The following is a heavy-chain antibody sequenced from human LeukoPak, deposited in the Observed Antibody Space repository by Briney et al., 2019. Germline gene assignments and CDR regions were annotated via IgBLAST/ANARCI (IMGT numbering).Heavy chain of an antibody. CDR3: ARDVGRYCSGGSCYAWDYYYYGMDV. J-gene: IGHJ6*02. CDR1: GFTFRSYG. V-gene: IGHV3-7*01. D-gene: IGHD2-15*01. CDR2: IRHKGSRK. Sequence: PGGPLRLSCAPSGFTFRSYGMSGVRQAPGKGREWGANIRHKGSRKNNMDSVKGRFTITRDNAKNSLYLQMNSLRAEDTAVYYCARDVGRYCSGGSCYAWDYYYYGMDVWGQGTTVTVSS.